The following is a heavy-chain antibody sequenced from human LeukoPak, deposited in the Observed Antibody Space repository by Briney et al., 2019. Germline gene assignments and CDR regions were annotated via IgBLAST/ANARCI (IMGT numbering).Heavy chain of an antibody. CDR3: SRGYYYGSGTPVWFDP. CDR1: GYTFGDYV. V-gene: IGHV3-49*04. J-gene: IGHJ5*02. Sequence: GGSLRLSCTASGYTFGDYVMSWVRQAPGKGLEWVGFIRSKAYGGTTEYAASVKGRFTISRDDSKSIAYLQMNILKTEDTAVYYCSRGYYYGSGTPVWFDPWGKGTLVTVSS. D-gene: IGHD3-10*01. CDR2: IRSKAYGGTT.